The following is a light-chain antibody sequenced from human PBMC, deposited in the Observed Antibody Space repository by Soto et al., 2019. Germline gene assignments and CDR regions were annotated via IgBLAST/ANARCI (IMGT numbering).Light chain of an antibody. J-gene: IGLJ1*01. CDR3: CSKVGRLPYC. Sequence: QSVLTQPRSVSGSPGQSVTVSCIGTSSDVGGYNSVSWYQEHPGKAPKLMIYDVIKRPSGVPDRFSGSKSGNTASLTISGSLGWEWAGYYRCSKVGRLPYCFGTGTKV. CDR2: DVI. V-gene: IGLV2-11*01. CDR1: SSDVGGYNS.